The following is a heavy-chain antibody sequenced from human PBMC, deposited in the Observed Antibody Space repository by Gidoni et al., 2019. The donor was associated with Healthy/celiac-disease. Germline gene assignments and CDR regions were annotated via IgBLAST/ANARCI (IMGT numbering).Heavy chain of an antibody. V-gene: IGHV4-4*02. CDR1: GGSITSSNG. CDR2: ISHSGST. Sequence: QVQLQESGPGLVKPSGTLSLTCAVSGGSITSSNGWSWVRQPPGKGLEWIGEISHSGSTNYNPSIKSRVTISVDKSKNQFSLKLSSVTAADTAVYYCARTGYFDWGGYYGMDVWGQGTTVTVSS. J-gene: IGHJ6*02. D-gene: IGHD3-9*01. CDR3: ARTGYFDWGGYYGMDV.